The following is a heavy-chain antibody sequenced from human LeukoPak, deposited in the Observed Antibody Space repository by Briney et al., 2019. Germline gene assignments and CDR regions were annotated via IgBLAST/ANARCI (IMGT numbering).Heavy chain of an antibody. J-gene: IGHJ4*02. V-gene: IGHV3-21*01. CDR1: GFTFSSYS. Sequence: GGSLRLSCAASGFTFSSYSMNWVRQAPGKGPEWVSSISSSSSYIYYADSVKGRFTISRDNAKNSLYLQMNSLRAEDTAVYYCARVSKGRDGYNYDYWGQGTLVTVSS. CDR3: ARVSKGRDGYNYDY. CDR2: ISSSSSYI. D-gene: IGHD5-24*01.